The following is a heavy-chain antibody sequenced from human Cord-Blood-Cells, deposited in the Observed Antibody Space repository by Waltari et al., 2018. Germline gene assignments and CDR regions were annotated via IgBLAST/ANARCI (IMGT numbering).Heavy chain of an antibody. CDR3: ARDSGNWYLDL. J-gene: IGHJ2*01. Sequence: QVQLQESGPGLVKPSETLSLTCTVSGGSVSSGSYYWSWIRQPPGKGLEWIGYIYYSGSTNYNPSLKSRVTISVDTSKNQFSLKLSSVTAADTAVYYCARDSGNWYLDLWGRGTLVTVSS. V-gene: IGHV4-61*01. CDR1: GGSVSSGSYY. CDR2: IYYSGST. D-gene: IGHD1-26*01.